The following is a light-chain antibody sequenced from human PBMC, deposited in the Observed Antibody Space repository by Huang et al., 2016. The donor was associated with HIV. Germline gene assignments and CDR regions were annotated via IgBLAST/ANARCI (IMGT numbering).Light chain of an antibody. CDR1: QSLLHSYGKTY. V-gene: IGKV2D-29*02. Sequence: DIVMTQTPLSLSVTPGQMASISCKSSQSLLHSYGKTYLYWYLQKVGQSPQLLIYEVSNRVSGVPDRFSGSGSGTDFTLKISLMEAEDVGVYYCMQSIQLPLTFGGGTKVEIK. CDR3: MQSIQLPLT. CDR2: EVS. J-gene: IGKJ4*01.